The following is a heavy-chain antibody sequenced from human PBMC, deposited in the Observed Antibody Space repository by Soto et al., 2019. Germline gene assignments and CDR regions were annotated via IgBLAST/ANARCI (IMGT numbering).Heavy chain of an antibody. CDR3: TRGMGNPQQCCTNDVCVFDY. J-gene: IGHJ4*02. D-gene: IGHD2-8*01. V-gene: IGHV1-69*13. Sequence: SVKVSCKASGGTFSSYAISWVRQAPGQGLEWMGGIIPIFGTANYAQKFQGRVTITADESTSTAYMELSSLRSEDTAVYYCTRGMGNPQQCCTNDVCVFDYWAQRTLVTVSA. CDR1: GGTFSSYA. CDR2: IIPIFGTA.